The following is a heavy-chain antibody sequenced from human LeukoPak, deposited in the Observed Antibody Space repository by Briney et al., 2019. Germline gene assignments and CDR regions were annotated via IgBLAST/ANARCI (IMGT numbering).Heavy chain of an antibody. CDR1: GFTFSSYD. D-gene: IGHD2-15*01. Sequence: TGGSLRLSCAASGFTFSSYDMHWVRQATGKGLEWVSAIGTAGDTYYPGSVKGRFTISRDNTKNSLYLQMNSLRAEDTAVYYCARATWDSWGQGALVTVSS. CDR3: ARATWDS. CDR2: IGTAGDT. V-gene: IGHV3-13*01. J-gene: IGHJ4*02.